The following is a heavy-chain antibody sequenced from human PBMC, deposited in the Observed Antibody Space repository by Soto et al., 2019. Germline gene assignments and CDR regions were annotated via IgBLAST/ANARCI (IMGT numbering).Heavy chain of an antibody. CDR3: GRSAVDFFWSVYFKLPPEGARYYYGMDV. CDR2: INPNSGGT. CDR1: GYTFTGYY. Sequence: ASVKVSCKASGYTFTGYYMHWVRQAPGQGLEWMGWINPNSGGTNYAQKFQGWVTMTRDTSISTAYMELSRLRSDDTAVYYCGRSAVDFFWSVYFKLPPEGARYYYGMDVWGQGTTVTVSS. V-gene: IGHV1-2*04. J-gene: IGHJ6*02. D-gene: IGHD3-3*01.